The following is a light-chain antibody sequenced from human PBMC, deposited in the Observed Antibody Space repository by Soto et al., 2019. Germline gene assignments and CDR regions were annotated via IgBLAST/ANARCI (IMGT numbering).Light chain of an antibody. Sequence: AIQMTQSPSSLSGSVGDTVTITCRASQGIRRYLGWYQQKPGKAPKLLIYSASDLQNGVPSRFRGSGSGTDFTLTISSLQPEDFATYYCLHDYNFSHSFGQGTKVEIK. V-gene: IGKV1-6*01. CDR1: QGIRRY. CDR2: SAS. CDR3: LHDYNFSHS. J-gene: IGKJ1*01.